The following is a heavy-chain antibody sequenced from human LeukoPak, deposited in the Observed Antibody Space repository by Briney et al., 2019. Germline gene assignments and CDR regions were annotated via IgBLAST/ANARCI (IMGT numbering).Heavy chain of an antibody. CDR3: SVMHRYYDGIVYWGQ. CDR1: GFTFSSYA. Sequence: GGSLRLSCAASGFTFSSYAMSWVRQAPGKGLEWVSGISTNGGSTSYADSVKGRFTISRDNPRNTLYMQMNSLRAEDKAVYYCSVMHRYYDGIVYWGQWGPGTRVS. V-gene: IGHV3-23*01. CDR2: ISTNGGST. D-gene: IGHD3-22*01. J-gene: IGHJ4*02.